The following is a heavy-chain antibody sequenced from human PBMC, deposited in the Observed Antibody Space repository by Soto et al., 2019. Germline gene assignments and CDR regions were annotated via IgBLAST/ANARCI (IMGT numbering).Heavy chain of an antibody. J-gene: IGHJ5*02. CDR2: TYFRSKWYN. CDR3: AKGDNLGPKTGYAFDP. V-gene: IGHV6-1*01. CDR1: GDSVSSNTAS. Sequence: SPTLSLTWAISGDSVSSNTASWNWIRQSPSRSLEWLGRTYFRSKWYNDYAVSVKSRIIINPDTSNNQFSLQLNSVTPEDTAVYFCAKGDNLGPKTGYAFDPWGQGIMVTVSS. D-gene: IGHD5-12*01.